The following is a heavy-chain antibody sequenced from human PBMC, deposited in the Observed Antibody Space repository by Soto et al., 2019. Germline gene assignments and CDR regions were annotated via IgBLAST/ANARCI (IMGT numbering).Heavy chain of an antibody. Sequence: SETLSLTCTVSGGSISSSSYYWGWIRQPPGKGLEWIGSIYYSGSTYYNPSLKSRVTISVDTSKNQFSLKLSSVTAADTAVYYCASRPLWFGVLFDYWGQGTLVTVSS. J-gene: IGHJ4*02. CDR1: GGSISSSSYY. D-gene: IGHD3-10*01. V-gene: IGHV4-39*01. CDR3: ASRPLWFGVLFDY. CDR2: IYYSGST.